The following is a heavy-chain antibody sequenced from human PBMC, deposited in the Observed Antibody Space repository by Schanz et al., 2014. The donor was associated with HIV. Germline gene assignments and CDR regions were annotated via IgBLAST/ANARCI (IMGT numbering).Heavy chain of an antibody. CDR3: AREPDVVVSQNHYYYYGMDV. Sequence: QVQLVQSGAEVKKPGSSVKVSCKTSGDSFTSDAINWVRQAPGQGLEWMGGLIPIFGTPNYAQKFQGRVTITADESTDTAYMELRSLRSEDTAVYYCAREPDVVVSQNHYYYYGMDVWGQGTTITVSS. D-gene: IGHD2-21*01. CDR2: LIPIFGTP. J-gene: IGHJ6*02. V-gene: IGHV1-69*01. CDR1: GDSFTSDA.